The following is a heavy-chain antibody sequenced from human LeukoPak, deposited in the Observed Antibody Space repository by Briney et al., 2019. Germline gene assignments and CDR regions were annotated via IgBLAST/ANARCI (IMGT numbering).Heavy chain of an antibody. CDR1: GFTFSSYA. D-gene: IGHD3-22*01. CDR2: VYSGGST. J-gene: IGHJ3*02. Sequence: PGGSLRLSCAASGFTFSSYAMSWVRQAPGKGLEWVSFVYSGGSTYYEDSVKGRFTISRDSSKNTLFLQMNSLRVGDTAVYYCARAGYYDSSGFYAPDAFDILGQGTVVTVSS. V-gene: IGHV3-53*01. CDR3: ARAGYYDSSGFYAPDAFDI.